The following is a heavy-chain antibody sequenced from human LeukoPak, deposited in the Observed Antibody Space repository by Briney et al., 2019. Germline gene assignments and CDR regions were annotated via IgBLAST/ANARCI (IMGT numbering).Heavy chain of an antibody. CDR1: RFTFSHYG. D-gene: IGHD4-11*01. Sequence: GGSLRLSCAASRFTFSHYGMHWVRQAPGKGLEWVAVIWNDGSNQFYADSVKGRFTVSRDNSQNTLYLQMNNLRPEDTAVYYCAKDAQRGFDYSNSLEKWGQGTLVTVPS. CDR3: AKDAQRGFDYSNSLEK. V-gene: IGHV3-33*06. CDR2: IWNDGSNQ. J-gene: IGHJ4*02.